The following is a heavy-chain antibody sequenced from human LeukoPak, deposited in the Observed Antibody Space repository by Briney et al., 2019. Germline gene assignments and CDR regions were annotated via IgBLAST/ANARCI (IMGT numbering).Heavy chain of an antibody. CDR1: GFTFSSYA. CDR2: ISGSGGST. J-gene: IGHJ3*02. D-gene: IGHD2-15*01. Sequence: RPGGSLRLSCAASGFTFSSYAMSWVRQAPGKGLEWVSAISGSGGSTYYADSVKGRFTISRDNSKNTLYLQMNSLRAEDTAVYYCAKGGYCSGGSCQHDAFDIWGQGTMVTVSS. V-gene: IGHV3-23*01. CDR3: AKGGYCSGGSCQHDAFDI.